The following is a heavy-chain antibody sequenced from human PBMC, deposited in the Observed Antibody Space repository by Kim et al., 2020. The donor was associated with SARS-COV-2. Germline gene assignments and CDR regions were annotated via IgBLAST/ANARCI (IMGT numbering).Heavy chain of an antibody. CDR2: IKSDGSST. Sequence: GGSLRLSCVASGFTFSNYWMFWLRQAPGKGLVWVSRIKSDGSSTNYADSVKGRFTVSRDNAKNTLYLQMNSLRAEDTAVYYCARASYGSTNFDQWGQGTL. V-gene: IGHV3-74*01. D-gene: IGHD6-13*01. CDR3: ARASYGSTNFDQ. J-gene: IGHJ4*02. CDR1: GFTFSNYW.